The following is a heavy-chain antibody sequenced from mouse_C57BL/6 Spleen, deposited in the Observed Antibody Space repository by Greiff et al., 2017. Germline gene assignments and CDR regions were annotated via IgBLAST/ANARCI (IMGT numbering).Heavy chain of an antibody. CDR1: GYTFTDYN. V-gene: IGHV1-22*01. Sequence: VQLQQSGRGLVKPGASLKMSCKASGYTFTDYNMHWVKQSHGKSLEWIGYISPNNGGTSYNQKFKGKATLTVNKSSSTVYMELRSLTSEDSAVYYCAHLHASSGFAYWGQGTLVTVSA. D-gene: IGHD1-3*01. CDR3: AHLHASSGFAY. CDR2: ISPNNGGT. J-gene: IGHJ3*01.